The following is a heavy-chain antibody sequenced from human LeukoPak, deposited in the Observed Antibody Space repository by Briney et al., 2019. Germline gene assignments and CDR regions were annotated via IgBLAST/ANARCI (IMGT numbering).Heavy chain of an antibody. Sequence: GGSLRLSCAASGFTFNNYAMSWVRQAPGKGLEWVSAISGSDAGTYYADSVKGRFTISRDNAKNSLYLQMNSLRAEDTAVYYCAELGITMIGGVWGKGTTVTISS. D-gene: IGHD3-10*02. CDR2: ISGSDAGT. CDR3: AELGITMIGGV. CDR1: GFTFNNYA. V-gene: IGHV3-23*01. J-gene: IGHJ6*04.